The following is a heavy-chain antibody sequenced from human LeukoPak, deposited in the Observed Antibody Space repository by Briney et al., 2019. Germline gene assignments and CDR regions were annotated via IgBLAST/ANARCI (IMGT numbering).Heavy chain of an antibody. D-gene: IGHD3-22*01. CDR3: ARQGGISGYWFYY. CDR2: IYYSGST. J-gene: IGHJ4*02. CDR1: GGSISSYY. Sequence: SETLSLTCTVSGGSISSYYWSWIRQPPGKGLEWIGYIYYSGSTNYNPSLKSRVTISVDTSKNQFSLKVRSVTAADTAVYYCARQGGISGYWFYYWGQGTLVTVSS. V-gene: IGHV4-59*08.